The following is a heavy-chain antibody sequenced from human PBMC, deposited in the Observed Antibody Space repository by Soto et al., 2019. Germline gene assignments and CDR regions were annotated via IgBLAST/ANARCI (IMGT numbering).Heavy chain of an antibody. V-gene: IGHV1-69*13. J-gene: IGHJ4*02. Sequence: SVKVSCKASGGTFSSYAISWVRQAPGQGLEWMGGIIPIFGTANSAQKFQGRVTITADESTSTAYMELSSQISEDTAVYYCARGTYYYGSGSPLPFDYWGQGTLVTVSS. CDR3: ARGTYYYGSGSPLPFDY. CDR2: IIPIFGTA. CDR1: GGTFSSYA. D-gene: IGHD3-10*01.